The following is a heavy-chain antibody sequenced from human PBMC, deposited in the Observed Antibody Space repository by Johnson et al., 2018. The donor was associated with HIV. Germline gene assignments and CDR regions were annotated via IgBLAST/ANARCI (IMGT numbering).Heavy chain of an antibody. V-gene: IGHV3-30*03. D-gene: IGHD4-23*01. CDR3: ARDSGGNYGASDI. J-gene: IGHJ3*02. CDR1: GFTFSSYG. CDR2: ISYDGSDK. Sequence: QVQLVESGGGVVQPGRSLRLSCAASGFTFSSYGMHWVRQAPAKGLEWVAFISYDGSDKYYADSEKGRLTISRDSSRNTLYLEMNSLRAEDTAVYYCARDSGGNYGASDIWGQGTMVTVSS.